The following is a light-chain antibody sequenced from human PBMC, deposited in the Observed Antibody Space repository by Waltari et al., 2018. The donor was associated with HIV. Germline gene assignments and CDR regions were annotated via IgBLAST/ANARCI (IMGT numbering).Light chain of an antibody. CDR2: DAS. J-gene: IGKJ2*01. V-gene: IGKV3-11*01. Sequence: ELVLAQSPGTLSLSPGERATLSCRASQSISSSLAWYQQKPGRAPRLLIYDASNRATGIPARFSGSGSGTDFTLTISSLEPEDFTVYYCQQRSNRPPKYTFGQGTKLEIK. CDR1: QSISSS. CDR3: QQRSNRPPKYT.